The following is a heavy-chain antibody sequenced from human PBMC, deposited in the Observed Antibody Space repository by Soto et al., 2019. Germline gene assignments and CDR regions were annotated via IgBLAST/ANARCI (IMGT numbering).Heavy chain of an antibody. V-gene: IGHV4-4*07. D-gene: IGHD3-10*01. CDR1: GSSISAYY. CDR2: VYDGGRT. Sequence: SETLSLTCSVSGSSISAYYWSWIRQSAGEGLEWIGRVYDGGRTNYNPSLKSRVTMSVDTSRNQISLKLTSVTAADTAVYFCARDAPYYQQYYYTMEVWGQGTTVTVSS. J-gene: IGHJ6*02. CDR3: ARDAPYYQQYYYTMEV.